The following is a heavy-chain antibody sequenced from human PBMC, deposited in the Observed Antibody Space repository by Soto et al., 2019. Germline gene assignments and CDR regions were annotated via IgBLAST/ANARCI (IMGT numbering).Heavy chain of an antibody. J-gene: IGHJ6*03. D-gene: IGHD3-3*01. CDR1: GFTFSSYG. CDR2: ISYDGSNK. Sequence: QVQLVESGGGVVQPGRSLRLSCAASGFTFSSYGMHWVRQAPGKGLEWVAVISYDGSNKYYADSVKGRFTISRDNSKNTLYLQMNSLRAEDTAVYYCAKDGYITIFGVERDYYYYYMDVWGEGTTVTVSS. V-gene: IGHV3-30*18. CDR3: AKDGYITIFGVERDYYYYYMDV.